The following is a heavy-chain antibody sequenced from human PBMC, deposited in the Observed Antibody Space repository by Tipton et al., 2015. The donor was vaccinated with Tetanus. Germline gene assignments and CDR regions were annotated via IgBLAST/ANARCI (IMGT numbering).Heavy chain of an antibody. Sequence: TLSLTCTVSGGSISSGDYYWSWIRQPPGKGLEWIGYIYYSGSTYYNPSLKSRVTISVDTSKNQFSLKLCSVTAADTAVYYCARYTVTNFDFDYWGQGTLVTVSS. D-gene: IGHD4-17*01. J-gene: IGHJ4*02. CDR3: ARYTVTNFDFDY. CDR2: IYYSGST. CDR1: GGSISSGDYY. V-gene: IGHV4-30-4*01.